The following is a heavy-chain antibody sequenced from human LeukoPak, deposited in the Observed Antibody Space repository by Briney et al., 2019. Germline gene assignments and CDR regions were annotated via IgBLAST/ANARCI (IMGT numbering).Heavy chain of an antibody. CDR1: GGSFSGYY. J-gene: IGHJ5*02. V-gene: IGHV4-34*01. CDR2: INHSGST. D-gene: IGHD2/OR15-2a*01. CDR3: ARGLFWRAAFDP. Sequence: SETLSLTCAVYGGSFSGYYWSWIRQPPGKGLEWIGEINHSGSTNYNPSLKSRVTISVDTSKNQFSLKLSSVTAADTAVYYCARGLFWRAAFDPWGQGTLVTVSS.